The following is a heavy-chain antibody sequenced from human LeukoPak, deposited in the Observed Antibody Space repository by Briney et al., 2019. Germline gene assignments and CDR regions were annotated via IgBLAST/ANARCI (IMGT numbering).Heavy chain of an antibody. CDR2: ISKNGDDT. Sequence: PGGSLRLSCSASGFTFSDYPMHWVRQTPGKGLEYVSAISKNGDDTYYADSVKGRFTISRDNSKNTLYLQMSSLRTEDAAVFYCVQVGSNYYLNWGQGPLVIVSS. J-gene: IGHJ4*02. D-gene: IGHD4-11*01. CDR1: GFTFSDYP. CDR3: VQVGSNYYLN. V-gene: IGHV3-64D*06.